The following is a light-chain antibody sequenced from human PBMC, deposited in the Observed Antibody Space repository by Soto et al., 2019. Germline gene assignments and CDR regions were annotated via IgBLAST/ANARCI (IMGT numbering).Light chain of an antibody. CDR1: SSDVGGYNY. CDR3: RSYTSSSTLG. CDR2: DVS. J-gene: IGLJ2*01. V-gene: IGLV2-14*01. Sequence: QSVLTQPASVSGSPGQSITISCTGTSSDVGGYNYVSWYQQHPGKAPKLMIYDVSNRPSGVSNRFSGSKSGNTASLTTSGLQADDEADYYCRSYTSSSTLGFGGGTKLTVL.